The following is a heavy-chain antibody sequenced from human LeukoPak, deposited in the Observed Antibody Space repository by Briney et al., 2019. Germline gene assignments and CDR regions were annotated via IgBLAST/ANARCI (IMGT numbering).Heavy chain of an antibody. CDR2: IYTSGST. V-gene: IGHV4-4*07. D-gene: IGHD3-22*01. CDR3: ARVVGPYYYDSSGYDY. CDR1: GGSISSYY. Sequence: SETLSLTCTVSGGSISSYYWSWIRQPAGKGLEWIGRIYTSGSTNYNPSLKSRVTISVDTSKNQFSLKLSSVTAADTAVYYCARVVGPYYYDSSGYDYWGQGTQVTVSS. J-gene: IGHJ4*02.